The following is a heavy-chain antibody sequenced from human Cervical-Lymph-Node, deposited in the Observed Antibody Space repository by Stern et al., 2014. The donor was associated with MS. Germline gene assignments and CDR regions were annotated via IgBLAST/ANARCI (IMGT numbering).Heavy chain of an antibody. V-gene: IGHV7-4-1*02. CDR1: GYSFNRYA. Sequence: VQLEESGSELRKPGASLKVSCKASGYSFNRYAVTWVRQAPGQGLEWLGWINTNTGNPTYAQGFTGRFVFSLDTSVSTTYLHISSLKAEDTAVYYCARDLRDISGYYLDSWGQGSLVTVSS. J-gene: IGHJ4*02. CDR3: ARDLRDISGYYLDS. D-gene: IGHD3-22*01. CDR2: INTNTGNP.